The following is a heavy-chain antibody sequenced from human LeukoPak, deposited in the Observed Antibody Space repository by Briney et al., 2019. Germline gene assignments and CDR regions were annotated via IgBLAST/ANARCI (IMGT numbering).Heavy chain of an antibody. D-gene: IGHD3-22*01. V-gene: IGHV1-18*01. CDR1: GYTFTSYG. CDR3: ARDIPEYYYDSSGYYYFDY. J-gene: IGHJ4*02. Sequence: ASVKVSCKASGYTFTSYGISWVRQAPGQGLEWMGWISAYNGNTNYAQKLQSRVTMTTDTSTSTAYMELRSLRSDDTAMYYCARDIPEYYYDSSGYYYFDYWGQGTLVTVSS. CDR2: ISAYNGNT.